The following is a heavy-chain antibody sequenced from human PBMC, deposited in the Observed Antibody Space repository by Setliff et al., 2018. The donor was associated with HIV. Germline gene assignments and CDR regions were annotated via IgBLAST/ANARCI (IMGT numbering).Heavy chain of an antibody. J-gene: IGHJ3*02. CDR2: IYYSGST. V-gene: IGHV4-39*01. CDR1: GGSISSSSYY. Sequence: SETLSLTCTVSGGSISSSSYYWGWIRQPPGKGLEWIGSIYYSGSTYYNPSLKSRVTISVDTSKNQFSLKLSSVTAADTAVYYCARHGGMATGLYAFDIWGQGTMVTVSS. CDR3: ARHGGMATGLYAFDI. D-gene: IGHD5-12*01.